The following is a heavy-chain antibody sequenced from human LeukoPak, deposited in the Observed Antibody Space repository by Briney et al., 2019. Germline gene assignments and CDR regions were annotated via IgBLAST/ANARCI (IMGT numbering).Heavy chain of an antibody. J-gene: IGHJ6*02. D-gene: IGHD3-10*01. CDR2: ISSSGSTI. CDR3: ARGRAYGSTGLDV. V-gene: IGHV3-48*03. Sequence: PGGSLRLSCAASGFTFSSYEMNWVRQAPGKGLEGVSYISSSGSTIYYADSVKGRFTISRDDAKNSLYLQMNSLRAEDTAVYYCARGRAYGSTGLDVWGQGTTVTVSS. CDR1: GFTFSSYE.